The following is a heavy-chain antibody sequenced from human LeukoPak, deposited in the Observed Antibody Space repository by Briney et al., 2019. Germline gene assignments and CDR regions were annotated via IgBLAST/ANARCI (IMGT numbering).Heavy chain of an antibody. CDR2: INPSGGST. Sequence: GAAVKVSCKASGGTFRSYAISWVRQAPGQGLEWMGIINPSGGSTSYAQKFQGRVTMTRDMSTSTVYMELSSLRSEDTAVYYCARVKEYSSSWSNAFDIWGQGTMVTVSS. CDR3: ARVKEYSSSWSNAFDI. D-gene: IGHD6-13*01. CDR1: GGTFRSYA. V-gene: IGHV1-46*01. J-gene: IGHJ3*02.